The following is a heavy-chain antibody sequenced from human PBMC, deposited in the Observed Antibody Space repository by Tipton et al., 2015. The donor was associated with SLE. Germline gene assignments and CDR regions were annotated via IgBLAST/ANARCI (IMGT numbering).Heavy chain of an antibody. CDR2: IYYSGST. J-gene: IGHJ3*02. V-gene: IGHV4-59*01. CDR1: GGSISSYY. D-gene: IGHD3/OR15-3a*01. Sequence: TLSLTCTVSGGSISSYYWSWIRQPPGKGLEWIGYIYYSGSTNYNPSLKSRVTISVDTSKNQFSLKLSSVTAADTAVYYCARGTGPEAFDIWGQGTMVTASS. CDR3: ARGTGPEAFDI.